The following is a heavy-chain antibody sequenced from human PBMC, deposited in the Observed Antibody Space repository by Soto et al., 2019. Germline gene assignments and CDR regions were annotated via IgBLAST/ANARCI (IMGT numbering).Heavy chain of an antibody. CDR1: GYNFISHS. CDR2: ISAYNGNT. D-gene: IGHD2-21*01. J-gene: IGHJ6*01. V-gene: IGHV1-18*01. Sequence: QIQLVQSGGEVKKPGASVKVSCKSSGYNFISHSITWVRQAPGQGLEWMGRISAYNGNTNHAQKFQGRLTMTTDTSTSTASMELRSLRADETAVYYSACGAFCGGAPGCPGRAVWGQAPTVTVSS. CDR3: ACGAFCGGAPGCPGRAV.